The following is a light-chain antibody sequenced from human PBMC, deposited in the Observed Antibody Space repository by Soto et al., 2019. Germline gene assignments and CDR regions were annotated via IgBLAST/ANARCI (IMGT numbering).Light chain of an antibody. V-gene: IGKV3-15*01. J-gene: IGKJ2*01. CDR1: QSVSTN. Sequence: EILMTQSPATLSVSPGERATLSCRASQSVSTNLAWYQQKPGQAPRLLIYGASTRATGIPASFSASGSGAEFTLTISSLQSEDFAVYYWQQYNNWPYTFGQGTKLEIK. CDR2: GAS. CDR3: QQYNNWPYT.